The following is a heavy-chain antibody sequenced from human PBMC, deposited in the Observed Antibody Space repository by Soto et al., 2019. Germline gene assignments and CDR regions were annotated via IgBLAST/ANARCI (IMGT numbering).Heavy chain of an antibody. Sequence: VGSLRLSCAASGFTFSSYAMHWVRQAPGKGLEWVAVISYDGSNKYYADSVKGRFTISRDNSKNTLYLQMNSLRAEDTAVYYCARVWEPYSGFDYWGQGTLVTVSS. CDR1: GFTFSSYA. J-gene: IGHJ4*02. D-gene: IGHD1-26*01. V-gene: IGHV3-30-3*01. CDR3: ARVWEPYSGFDY. CDR2: ISYDGSNK.